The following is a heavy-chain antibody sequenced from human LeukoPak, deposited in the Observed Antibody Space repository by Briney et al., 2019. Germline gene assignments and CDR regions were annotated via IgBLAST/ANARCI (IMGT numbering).Heavy chain of an antibody. V-gene: IGHV6-1*01. Sequence: SQTLSLTCASSGDSASTNSAAWDCIRQCPSRHLKWLGRTYYRSKWYNDYAVSVKSRITINPDTSKNQFSLQLNSVTPEDTAVYYCARDVGRYLDSWGLGTLVIVSS. D-gene: IGHD2-15*01. CDR3: ARDVGRYLDS. CDR2: TYYRSKWYN. CDR1: GDSASTNSAA. J-gene: IGHJ4*02.